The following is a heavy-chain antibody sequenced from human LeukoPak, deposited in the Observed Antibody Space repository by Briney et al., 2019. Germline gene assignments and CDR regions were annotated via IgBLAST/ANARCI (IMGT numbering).Heavy chain of an antibody. V-gene: IGHV1-18*01. CDR2: ISAYNGNT. CDR3: ARDKSTMIVVVRSSYGMDV. J-gene: IGHJ6*02. Sequence: ASVKVSCKASGYTFTSYGISWVRQAPGQGLEWMGWISAYNGNTNYAQKLQGRVTMTTDTSTSTAYMELRSLRSDDTAVHYCARDKSTMIVVVRSSYGMDVWGQGTTVTVSS. CDR1: GYTFTSYG. D-gene: IGHD3-22*01.